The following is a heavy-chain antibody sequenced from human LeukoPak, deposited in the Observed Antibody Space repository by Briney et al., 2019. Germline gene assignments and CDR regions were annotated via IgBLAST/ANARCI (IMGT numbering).Heavy chain of an antibody. V-gene: IGHV3-7*01. CDR1: GFTFSSCW. CDR2: IKQDGSEK. D-gene: IGHD3-9*01. Sequence: GGSLRLSGAASGFTFSSCWMSWVRQAPGKGLEWVANIKQDGSEKYYVDSVKGRFTISRDNAKNSLYLQMNSLRAEDTAVYYCARDSLRYFDWLLYYYYYMDVWGKGTAVTVSS. J-gene: IGHJ6*03. CDR3: ARDSLRYFDWLLYYYYYMDV.